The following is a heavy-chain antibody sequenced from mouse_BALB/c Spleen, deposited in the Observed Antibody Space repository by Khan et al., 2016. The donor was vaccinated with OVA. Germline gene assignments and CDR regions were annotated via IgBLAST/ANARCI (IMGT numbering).Heavy chain of an antibody. D-gene: IGHD1-1*01. CDR1: GYSITSDYA. CDR2: IKYSGIT. J-gene: IGHJ2*01. CDR3: ARSGTISTVVVTDFDF. V-gene: IGHV3-2*02. Sequence: EVQLQESGPGLVKPSQSLSLTCTVTGYSITSDYAWNWIRQFPGNRLEWMGYIKYSGITSYNPSLKRRISITRDTSKNQFFLQLNSVTTEDTATDYCARSGTISTVVVTDFDFWGQGTTLTVSS.